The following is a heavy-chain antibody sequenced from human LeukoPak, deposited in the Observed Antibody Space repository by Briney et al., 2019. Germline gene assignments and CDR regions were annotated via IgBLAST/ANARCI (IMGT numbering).Heavy chain of an antibody. CDR1: GYTFTTYD. CDR3: ASYSGYGK. V-gene: IGHV1-8*01. D-gene: IGHD5-12*01. CDR2: VNPNSGST. J-gene: IGHJ1*01. Sequence: ASVKVSCKASGYTFTTYDINWVQQATGQGLEWMGWVNPNSGSTGYAQNLQGRVTMTTNTSISTAYMELSSLRSEDTAVYYCASYSGYGKWGQGTLVTVSS.